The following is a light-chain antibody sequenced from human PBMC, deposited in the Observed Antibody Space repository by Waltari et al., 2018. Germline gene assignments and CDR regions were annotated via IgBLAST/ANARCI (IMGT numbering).Light chain of an antibody. CDR3: SSYTRRSYWV. J-gene: IGLJ3*02. V-gene: IGLV2-14*01. CDR2: KVN. Sequence: QSALTQPASVSGSPGQSITISCTGTSSDVGFYDVVSWFQQHPGKAPKVMISKVNNRPSGVSNRFSGSKSANTASLTISGLQAEDEADYYCSSYTRRSYWVFGGGTQLTVL. CDR1: SSDVGFYDV.